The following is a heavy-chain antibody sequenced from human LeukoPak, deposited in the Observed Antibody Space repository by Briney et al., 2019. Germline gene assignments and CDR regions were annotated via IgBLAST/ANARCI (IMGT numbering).Heavy chain of an antibody. CDR2: ISYDGSNK. Sequence: GGSLRLSCAASGFTFSSYAMHWVRQAPGKGLEWVAVISYDGSNKYYADSAKGRFTISRDNSKNTLYLQMNSLRAEDTAVYYCAREVVRGVISSEDYWGQGTLVTVSS. CDR3: AREVVRGVISSEDY. J-gene: IGHJ4*02. V-gene: IGHV3-30-3*01. D-gene: IGHD3-10*01. CDR1: GFTFSSYA.